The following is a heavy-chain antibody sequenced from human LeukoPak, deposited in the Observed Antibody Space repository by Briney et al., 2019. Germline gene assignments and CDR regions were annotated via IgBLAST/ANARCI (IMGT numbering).Heavy chain of an antibody. CDR2: TYYRSTWYN. CDR1: GDSVSINSVT. CDR3: ARRLTQYDCFDP. J-gene: IGHJ5*02. V-gene: IGHV6-1*01. Sequence: SQTLSLTCAISGDSVSINSVTWSWIRQSPSRGLEWLGRTYYRSTWYNDYAVSVRGRITVNPDTSKNQFSLHLNSVTPEDTAVYYCARRLTQYDCFDPWGQGIPVTVSS. D-gene: IGHD2-2*01.